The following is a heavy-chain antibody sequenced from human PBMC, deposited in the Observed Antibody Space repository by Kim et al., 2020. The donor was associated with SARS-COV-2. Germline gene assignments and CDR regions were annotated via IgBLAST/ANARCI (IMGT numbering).Heavy chain of an antibody. V-gene: IGHV4-39*07. CDR3: ARVPSFYYTSGIYRGF. CDR2: VYFSGST. J-gene: IGHJ5*01. Sequence: SETLSLTCTVSGASISATSHYWGWIRQPPGRGLEWIGTVYFSGSTFYNPALKSRVTMSVDTSKNQFSLSLGSVTAADTAVYYCARVPSFYYTSGIYRGF. CDR1: GASISATSHY. D-gene: IGHD3-10*01.